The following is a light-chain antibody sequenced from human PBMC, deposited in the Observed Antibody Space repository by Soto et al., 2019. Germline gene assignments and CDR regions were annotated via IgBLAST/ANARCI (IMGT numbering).Light chain of an antibody. CDR3: HQYGTSPLT. CDR1: QTVRNNY. CDR2: DAS. V-gene: IGKV3-20*01. Sequence: EFVLTQSPGTLSLSPGERATLSCRASQTVRNNYLAWYQQKPGQAPRLLIYDASSMATGIPDRFSGGGSGTDFTLTISGLEPEDFAVYYCHQYGTSPLTFGGGTKVDIK. J-gene: IGKJ4*01.